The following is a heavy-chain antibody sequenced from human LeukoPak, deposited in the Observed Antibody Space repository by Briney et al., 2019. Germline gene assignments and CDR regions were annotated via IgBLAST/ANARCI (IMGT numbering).Heavy chain of an antibody. J-gene: IGHJ5*02. CDR3: ARDAACTSCYREGWFDP. CDR1: GGSISSHY. V-gene: IGHV4-59*11. D-gene: IGHD2-2*02. CDR2: IYYSGST. Sequence: SETLSLTCTVSGGSISSHYWSCIRQPPGKGLEWSGDIYYSGSTNYNPSLKSRVTISVDTSKNQFSLKLSSVTAADTAVYYCARDAACTSCYREGWFDPWGQGTLVTVSS.